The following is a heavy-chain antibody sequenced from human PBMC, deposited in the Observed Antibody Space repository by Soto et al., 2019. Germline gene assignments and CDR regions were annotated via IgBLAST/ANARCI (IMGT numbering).Heavy chain of an antibody. CDR1: GFTFRSYG. Sequence: QVQLVESGGGVVQPGRSLRLSCAASGFTFRSYGMHWVRQAPGKGLEWVAAISYDERNKFYTDSVKGRFTISRDNSKNTLYLQMSSLKPEDTAVYYCAKDERSSRPFDHWGQGTLVTVSS. V-gene: IGHV3-30*18. J-gene: IGHJ4*02. CDR3: AKDERSSRPFDH. CDR2: ISYDERNK. D-gene: IGHD6-6*01.